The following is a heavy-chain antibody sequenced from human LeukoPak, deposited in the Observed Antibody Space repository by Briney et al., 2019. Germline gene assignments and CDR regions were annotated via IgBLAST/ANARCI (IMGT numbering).Heavy chain of an antibody. J-gene: IGHJ4*02. CDR1: GFTVSSSS. D-gene: IGHD3-9*01. V-gene: IGHV3-21*06. CDR3: ARGHYDVLTSSYKWTPDY. Sequence: GGSLRLSCAASGFTVSSSSMNWVRLGPGRGLEWVSSIPNGGGYTYYADSVKGRFTASRDNAKNTLSLRLDSLRAEDTAVYYCARGHYDVLTSSYKWTPDYWGQGTLVTVSS. CDR2: IPNGGGYT.